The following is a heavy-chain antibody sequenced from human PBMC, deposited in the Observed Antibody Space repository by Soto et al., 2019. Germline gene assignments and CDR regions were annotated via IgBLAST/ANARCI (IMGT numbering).Heavy chain of an antibody. J-gene: IGHJ4*02. CDR1: GGSFSGYY. V-gene: IGHV4-34*01. D-gene: IGHD3-22*01. CDR2: INHSGST. Sequence: QVQLQQWGAGLLKPSETLSLTCAVYGGSFSGYYWSWIRQPPGKGLEWIGEINHSGSTNYNPSLKSRVTISVDTSKNQFSLKLSSETAADTAVYYCARVLFYYYDSSSPIDYWGQGTLVTVSS. CDR3: ARVLFYYYDSSSPIDY.